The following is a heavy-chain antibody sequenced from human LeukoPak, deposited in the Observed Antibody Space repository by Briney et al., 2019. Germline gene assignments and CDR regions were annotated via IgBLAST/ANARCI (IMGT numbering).Heavy chain of an antibody. D-gene: IGHD3-10*01. CDR1: GFSFTDAW. CDR3: VTGSGGARLDY. Sequence: GGSLRLSCAASGFSFTDAWMSWVRQAPGKGLEWVGHIKSKGDGETTDYTAPVKGRFTISRDDSKTSVYLQMNSLKIEDTAVYYCVTGSGGARLDYWGQGTLVTVSS. CDR2: IKSKGDGETT. V-gene: IGHV3-15*05. J-gene: IGHJ4*02.